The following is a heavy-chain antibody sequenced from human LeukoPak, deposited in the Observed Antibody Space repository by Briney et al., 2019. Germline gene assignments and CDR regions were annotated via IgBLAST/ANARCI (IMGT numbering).Heavy chain of an antibody. CDR2: IKHDGSEK. D-gene: IGHD2-15*01. CDR1: GFTFSSYW. V-gene: IGHV3-7*01. J-gene: IGHJ5*02. CDR3: VRALWEGFCRGVSCNCNWFDP. Sequence: GGSLRLSCAASGFTFSSYWMSWVRQAPGKGLEWVANIKHDGSEKYSVDSVKGRFTISRDNAKNSLYLQMNSLRVEDTAVYYCVRALWEGFCRGVSCNCNWFDPWGQGTLVTVSS.